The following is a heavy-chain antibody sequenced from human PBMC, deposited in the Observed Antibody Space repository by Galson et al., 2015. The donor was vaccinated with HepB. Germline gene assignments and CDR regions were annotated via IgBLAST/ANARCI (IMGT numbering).Heavy chain of an antibody. CDR2: ISYDGSNK. CDR3: ARAYASSWYFNHYYGLDV. D-gene: IGHD6-13*01. J-gene: IGHJ6*02. CDR1: GFTFSSYA. Sequence: SLRLSCAASGFTFSSYAMHWVRQAPGKGLEWVAVISYDGSNKYYADSVRGRFTISRDNSKNTLYLQMNSLRAEDTAVYYCARAYASSWYFNHYYGLDVWGQWTTVTVSS. V-gene: IGHV3-30*04.